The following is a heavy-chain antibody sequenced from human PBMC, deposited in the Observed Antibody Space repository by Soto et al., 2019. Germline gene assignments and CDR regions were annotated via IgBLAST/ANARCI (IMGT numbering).Heavy chain of an antibody. CDR2: INPTGGPT. Sequence: ASVKVSCKASGYTFAFYFIHWVRQAPGHGLEWMGTINPTGGPTSYAQKFQGRVTMTRDTSTNTVYMELTSLTYDDTAVYYCTRAEEMATIRFEHWGQGTLVTVSS. V-gene: IGHV1-46*01. CDR1: GYTFAFYF. J-gene: IGHJ4*02. CDR3: TRAEEMATIRFEH.